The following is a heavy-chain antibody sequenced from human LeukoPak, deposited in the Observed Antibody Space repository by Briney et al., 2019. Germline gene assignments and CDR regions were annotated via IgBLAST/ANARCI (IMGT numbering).Heavy chain of an antibody. CDR2: LNPSGNT. CDR3: ARGRPYGDYFDY. J-gene: IGHJ4*02. CDR1: GGSISSSDYY. Sequence: PSETLSLTCTVSGGSISSSDYYWCWIRQSAGKGLEWIGRLNPSGNTYYNPSLNSRLTLSLDPSESQFSLKLSSVTAADTALYYCARGRPYGDYFDYWGQGTLVTVSS. V-gene: IGHV4-61*02. D-gene: IGHD4-17*01.